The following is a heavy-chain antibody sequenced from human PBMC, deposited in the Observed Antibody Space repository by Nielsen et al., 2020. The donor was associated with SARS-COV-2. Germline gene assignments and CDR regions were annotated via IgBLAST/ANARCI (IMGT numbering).Heavy chain of an antibody. Sequence: GGSLRLSCVASGFTFRNAWMTWVRQAPGKGLEWVSYISSTVSTTYYADSVKGRFTISRDNAKNTVYLQMNSLRPEDTAVYHCAKDVWSGAHQIGPDYWGQGTLVTVSS. CDR1: GFTFRNAW. V-gene: IGHV3-48*01. CDR3: AKDVWSGAHQIGPDY. J-gene: IGHJ4*02. CDR2: ISSTVSTT. D-gene: IGHD3-3*01.